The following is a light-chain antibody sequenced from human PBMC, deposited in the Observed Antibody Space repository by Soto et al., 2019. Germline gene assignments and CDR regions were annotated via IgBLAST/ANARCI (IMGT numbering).Light chain of an antibody. CDR1: ETVATN. CDR2: GAS. J-gene: IGKJ2*01. V-gene: IGKV3-15*01. CDR3: QQRSTWPPT. Sequence: EVVMTQSPATLSVSPGERATLSCRASETVATNLAWYQQKPGQAPRLLISGASTRAAGISDRFRGSGSGTEFTLTISSLRSEDSAIYYCQQRSTWPPTFGQGTKLEIK.